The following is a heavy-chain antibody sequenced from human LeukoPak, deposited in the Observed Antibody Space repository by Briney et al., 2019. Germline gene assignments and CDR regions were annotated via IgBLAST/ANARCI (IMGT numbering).Heavy chain of an antibody. V-gene: IGHV1-18*01. CDR1: GYTFTNYG. J-gene: IGHJ4*02. Sequence: GASVKLSCKASGYTFTNYGINWVRQAPGQGLEWMGYISAYNGNTNYAQKFQGRVTMTTDTSTNTVYVELRSLRSDDTAVYYCARVAVAQYYFDYWGQGTLVTVSS. D-gene: IGHD4-23*01. CDR2: ISAYNGNT. CDR3: ARVAVAQYYFDY.